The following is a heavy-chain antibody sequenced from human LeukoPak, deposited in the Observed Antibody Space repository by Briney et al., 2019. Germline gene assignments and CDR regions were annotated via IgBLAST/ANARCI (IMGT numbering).Heavy chain of an antibody. Sequence: GESLKISCKHSEHSFPNYCIGWVRQMPGKGLEWMGIIYPDDSDTRYSPSFQGQVTISADKSISTAYLQWSSLKASDTAMYYCARRRGYLLNWFDPWGQGTLVTVSS. CDR1: EHSFPNYC. J-gene: IGHJ5*02. CDR2: IYPDDSDT. CDR3: ARRRGYLLNWFDP. V-gene: IGHV5-51*01. D-gene: IGHD5-12*01.